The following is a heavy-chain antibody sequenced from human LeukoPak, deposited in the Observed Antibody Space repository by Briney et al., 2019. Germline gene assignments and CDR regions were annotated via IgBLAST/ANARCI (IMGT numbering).Heavy chain of an antibody. CDR3: ATRGYCSGGSCYSGYYYYMDV. D-gene: IGHD2-15*01. J-gene: IGHJ6*03. Sequence: SETLSLTCTVSGGSISSYYWSWIRQTAGKGLEWIGRIYTSGSTNYNPSLKSRVTMSVDTSKNQFSLKLSSVTAADTAVYYCATRGYCSGGSCYSGYYYYMDVWGKGTTVTVSS. CDR1: GGSISSYY. V-gene: IGHV4-4*07. CDR2: IYTSGST.